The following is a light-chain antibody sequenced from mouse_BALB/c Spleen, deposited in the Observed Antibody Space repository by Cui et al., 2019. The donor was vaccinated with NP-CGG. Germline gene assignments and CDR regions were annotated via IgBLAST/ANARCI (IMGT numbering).Light chain of an antibody. J-gene: IGLJ1*01. Sequence: QAVVTQESALTTSPGETVTLTCRSSTGAVTNNNYANWVQEQPDHLFTGLIGGTNNRAPGIPARFSGSLIGDKAALTITGAQTEDETIYFCALWYSNHWVFGGGTKLTVL. V-gene: IGLV1*01. CDR3: ALWYSNHWV. CDR1: TGAVTNNNY. CDR2: GTN.